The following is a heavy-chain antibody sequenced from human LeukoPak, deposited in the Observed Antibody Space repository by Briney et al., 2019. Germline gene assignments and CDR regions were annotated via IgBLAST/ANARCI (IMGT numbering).Heavy chain of an antibody. CDR1: GFTFSSYW. CDR3: ARAPGFGFWSGYFDY. D-gene: IGHD3-3*01. V-gene: IGHV3-7*01. Sequence: GGSLRLSCAASGFTFSSYWMSWVRQAPGKGLEWVANIKQDGSEKYYVDSVKGRFTISRDNAKNSLYLQMNSLRAEDTAVYYCARAPGFGFWSGYFDYWGQGTLVTVSS. J-gene: IGHJ4*02. CDR2: IKQDGSEK.